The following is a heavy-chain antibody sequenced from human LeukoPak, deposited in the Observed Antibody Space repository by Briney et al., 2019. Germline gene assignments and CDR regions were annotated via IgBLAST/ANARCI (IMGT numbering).Heavy chain of an antibody. CDR1: GFTFRSSG. V-gene: IGHV3-30*02. CDR3: AKSGTFDY. J-gene: IGHJ4*02. CDR2: LQYDGSDK. Sequence: GGSLRLSCAASGFTFRSSGMHWVRQAPGKGLEWVAFLQYDGSDKDYADSVKGRSTISRDNSKNTLYLQMNSLRTEDTAVYFCAKSGTFDYWGQGTLVTVSS. D-gene: IGHD1-26*01.